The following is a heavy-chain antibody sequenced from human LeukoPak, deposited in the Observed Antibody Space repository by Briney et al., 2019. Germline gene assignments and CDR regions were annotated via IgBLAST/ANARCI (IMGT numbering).Heavy chain of an antibody. CDR3: ARTLKIAAAATTPYWYFDL. D-gene: IGHD6-13*01. CDR1: GGSFSGYY. CDR2: INHSGST. Sequence: PSQALSLTCAVYGGSFSGYYWSWIRPPPGKGLEWIGEINHSGSTNYNPSLKSRVTISVDTSKNQFSLKLSSVTAADTAVYYCARTLKIAAAATTPYWYFDLWGRGTLVTVSS. J-gene: IGHJ2*01. V-gene: IGHV4-34*01.